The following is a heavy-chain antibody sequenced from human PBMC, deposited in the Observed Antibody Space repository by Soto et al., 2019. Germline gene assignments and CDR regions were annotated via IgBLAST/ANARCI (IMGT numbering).Heavy chain of an antibody. CDR3: AREWGDIAVAGPWDY. V-gene: IGHV3-30-3*01. D-gene: IGHD6-19*01. J-gene: IGHJ4*02. Sequence: QVQLVESGGGVVQPGRSLRLSCAASGFTFSSYAMHWVRQAPGKGLEWVAVISYDGSNKYYADSVKGRFTISRDNSKNTLYLQMNSLRAEDTAVYYCAREWGDIAVAGPWDYWGQGTLVTVSS. CDR2: ISYDGSNK. CDR1: GFTFSSYA.